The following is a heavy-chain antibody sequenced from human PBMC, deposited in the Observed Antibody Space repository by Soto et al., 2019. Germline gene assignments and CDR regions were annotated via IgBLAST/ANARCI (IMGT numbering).Heavy chain of an antibody. CDR2: ISGSGGST. D-gene: IGHD4-4*01. Sequence: GGSLRLSCAASGFTFSSYAMSWVRQAPGKGLEWVSAISGSGGSTYYADSVKGRFTISRDNSKNTLYLQMNSLRAEDTAVYYCAKDHSLRRNYGTAAGQFDYWGQGTLVTVSS. J-gene: IGHJ4*02. CDR1: GFTFSSYA. CDR3: AKDHSLRRNYGTAAGQFDY. V-gene: IGHV3-23*01.